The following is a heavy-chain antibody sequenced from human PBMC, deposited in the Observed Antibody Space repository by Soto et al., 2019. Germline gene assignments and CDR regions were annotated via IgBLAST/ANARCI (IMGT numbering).Heavy chain of an antibody. CDR3: ARLTVEMANEFDY. Sequence: GESLRLSCKGSGYSFTSYWIGWVRQMPGKGLEWMGIIYPGGSDTRYSPSFQGQVTISADKSISTAYLQWSSLKASDTAMYYCARLTVEMANEFDYWGQGTLVTVSS. D-gene: IGHD2-8*01. CDR2: IYPGGSDT. V-gene: IGHV5-51*01. J-gene: IGHJ4*02. CDR1: GYSFTSYW.